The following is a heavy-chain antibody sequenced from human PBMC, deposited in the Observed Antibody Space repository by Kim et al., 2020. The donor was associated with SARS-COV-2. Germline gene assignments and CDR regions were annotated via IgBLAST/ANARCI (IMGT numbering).Heavy chain of an antibody. J-gene: IGHJ6*01. CDR3: ARRVAAAGPTPLYGMDV. V-gene: IGHV4-34*01. Sequence: SETLSLTCAVYGGSFSGYYWSWIRQPPGKGLEWIGEINHSGSTNYNPSLKSRVTISVDTSKNQFSLKLSSVTAADTAVYYCARRVAAAGPTPLYGMDVWG. CDR2: INHSGST. CDR1: GGSFSGYY. D-gene: IGHD6-13*01.